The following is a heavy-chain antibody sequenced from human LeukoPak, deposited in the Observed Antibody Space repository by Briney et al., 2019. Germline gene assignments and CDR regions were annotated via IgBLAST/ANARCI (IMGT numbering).Heavy chain of an antibody. CDR3: ARGALDYYDSSGYYLFDY. CDR2: ISYDGSNK. CDR1: GFTFSSYA. D-gene: IGHD3-22*01. V-gene: IGHV3-30-3*01. J-gene: IGHJ4*02. Sequence: GGSLRLSCAASGFTFSSYAMHWVRQAPGKGLEWVAVISYDGSNKYYADSVKGRFTISRDNSKNTLYLQMNSLRAEDTAVYYCARGALDYYDSSGYYLFDYWGQGTLVTVSS.